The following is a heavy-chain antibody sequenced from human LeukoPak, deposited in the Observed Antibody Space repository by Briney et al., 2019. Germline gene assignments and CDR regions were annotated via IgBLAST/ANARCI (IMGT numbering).Heavy chain of an antibody. J-gene: IGHJ4*02. CDR1: GYTFTIYG. D-gene: IGHD3-22*01. Sequence: ASVKVSCKASGYTFTIYGITWVRQAPGQGLEWVGWISAYSGNTNYAQKLQGRVTMTTDTSTSTAYMELRSLRSDDTAVYYCARVRTYYYDSSGYRRGLFDYWGQGTLVTVSS. CDR2: ISAYSGNT. CDR3: ARVRTYYYDSSGYRRGLFDY. V-gene: IGHV1-18*01.